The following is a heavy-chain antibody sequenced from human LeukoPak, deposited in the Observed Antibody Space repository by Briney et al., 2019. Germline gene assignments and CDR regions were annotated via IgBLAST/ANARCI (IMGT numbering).Heavy chain of an antibody. V-gene: IGHV3-30-3*01. J-gene: IGHJ2*01. Sequence: GRSLRLSCAASGFPFSSYSIHWVRQAPGKGLEWVAVISYDGSIKYYADSVKGRFTISRDNSKNTLLLQLNSLKAEDTAVYYCVRDLGRSGIGVVIYWYFDLWGRGTLVTVSS. CDR1: GFPFSSYS. CDR3: VRDLGRSGIGVVIYWYFDL. D-gene: IGHD3-22*01. CDR2: ISYDGSIK.